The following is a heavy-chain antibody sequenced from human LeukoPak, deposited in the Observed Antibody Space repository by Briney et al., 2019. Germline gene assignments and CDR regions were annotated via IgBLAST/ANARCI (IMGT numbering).Heavy chain of an antibody. CDR3: ARDKQLVRTPADY. J-gene: IGHJ4*02. CDR1: GFTFSSYA. Sequence: GGSLRPTCAASGFTFSSYAMHWVRQAPGKGLEWVAVISYDGSNKYYADSVKGRFTISRDISKNTLYLQMNSLRAEDTAVYYCARDKQLVRTPADYWGQGTLVTVSS. CDR2: ISYDGSNK. D-gene: IGHD6-6*01. V-gene: IGHV3-30-3*01.